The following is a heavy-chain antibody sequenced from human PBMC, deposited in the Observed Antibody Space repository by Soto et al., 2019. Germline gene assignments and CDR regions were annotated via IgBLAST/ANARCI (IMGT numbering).Heavy chain of an antibody. CDR3: ARAATYYDFWSAFDY. CDR1: GGSISSGDYY. D-gene: IGHD3-3*01. V-gene: IGHV4-30-4*01. Sequence: QVQLQESGPGLVKPSQTLSLTCTVSGGSISSGDYYWSWIRQPPGKGLEWIGYIYYSGSTYYNPSLKGRVTISVDTSKNQFSRKLSSVTAADTAVYYCARAATYYDFWSAFDYWGQGTLVTVSS. J-gene: IGHJ4*02. CDR2: IYYSGST.